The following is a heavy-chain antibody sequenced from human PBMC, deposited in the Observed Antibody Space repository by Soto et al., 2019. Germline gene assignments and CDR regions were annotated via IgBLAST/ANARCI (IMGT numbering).Heavy chain of an antibody. D-gene: IGHD3-10*01. J-gene: IGHJ6*02. Sequence: SETLSLTCTVSGGSISSGGYYWSWIRQHPGKGLEWIGYIYYSGSTYYNPSLKSRVTISVDTSKNQFSLKLSSVTAADTAVYYCAREGVGELSGMDVWGQGTTVTVSS. CDR1: GGSISSGGYY. CDR2: IYYSGST. CDR3: AREGVGELSGMDV. V-gene: IGHV4-31*03.